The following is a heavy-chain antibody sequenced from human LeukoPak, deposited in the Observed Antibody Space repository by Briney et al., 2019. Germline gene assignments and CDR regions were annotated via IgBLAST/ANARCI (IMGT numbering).Heavy chain of an antibody. CDR2: IKQDGSEK. J-gene: IGHJ4*02. D-gene: IGHD3-9*01. V-gene: IGHV3-7*03. CDR3: ARALFYPRYYDILTNGYFDY. Sequence: GGSLRLSCAASGFTFSSYWMSWVRQAPGKGLEWVANIKQDGSEKYYVDSVKGRFTISRDNAKNSLYLQMNSLRAEDTAVYYCARALFYPRYYDILTNGYFDYWGQGTLVTVSS. CDR1: GFTFSSYW.